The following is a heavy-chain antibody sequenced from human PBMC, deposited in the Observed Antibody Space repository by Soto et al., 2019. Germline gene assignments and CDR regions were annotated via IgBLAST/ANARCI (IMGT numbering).Heavy chain of an antibody. V-gene: IGHV3-23*01. J-gene: IGHJ4*02. Sequence: EVQLLESGGGLVQPGGSLRLSCADSGFTFSSYAMSWVRQAPGKGLEWVSAISGSGGSTYYADSVKGRFTISRDNSKNTLYLQMKSLRAEDKCVYYCSKDRVFDYDFCSGYPTGFDYWGQGSLVTVSS. CDR3: SKDRVFDYDFCSGYPTGFDY. D-gene: IGHD3-3*01. CDR2: ISGSGGST. CDR1: GFTFSSYA.